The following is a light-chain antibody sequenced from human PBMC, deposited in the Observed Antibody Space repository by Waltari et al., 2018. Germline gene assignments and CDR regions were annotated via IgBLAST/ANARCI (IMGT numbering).Light chain of an antibody. CDR2: KAS. Sequence: DIQMTQSPSTLSASVGDRVTITCRASQSISNWLAWYQQKPGKAPKPLIYKASSLESGVPSRFSGSGSGTEFTLTISSLQPDDFATDYCQQYNSYPWTFGQGTKVEIK. V-gene: IGKV1-5*03. CDR1: QSISNW. CDR3: QQYNSYPWT. J-gene: IGKJ1*01.